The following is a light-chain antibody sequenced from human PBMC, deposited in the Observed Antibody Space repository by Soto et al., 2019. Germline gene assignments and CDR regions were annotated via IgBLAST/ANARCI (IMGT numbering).Light chain of an antibody. J-gene: IGKJ4*01. CDR2: GAS. CDR3: QQYGSSPHS. CDR1: QSVSSSY. Sequence: EIVLTQSPGTLSLSPVERATLSCRASQSVSSSYLAWYQQKPGQAPRLLIYGASSRATGIPDRFSGSGSGTDFTLTISRLEPEDFAVYYCQQYGSSPHSFGGGTKEEIK. V-gene: IGKV3-20*01.